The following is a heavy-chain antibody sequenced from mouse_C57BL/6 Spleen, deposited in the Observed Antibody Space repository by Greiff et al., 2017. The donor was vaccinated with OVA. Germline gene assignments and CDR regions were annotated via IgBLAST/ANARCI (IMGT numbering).Heavy chain of an antibody. CDR1: GYSFTDYN. J-gene: IGHJ3*01. D-gene: IGHD2-4*01. CDR2: INPNYGTT. Sequence: EVKLQESGPELVKPGASVKISCKASGYSFTDYNMNWVKQSNGKSLEWIGVINPNYGTTSYNQKFKGKATLTVDQSSSTAYMQLNSLTSEDSAVYYCARSDDYDDGAWFAYWGQGTLVTVSA. V-gene: IGHV1-39*01. CDR3: ARSDDYDDGAWFAY.